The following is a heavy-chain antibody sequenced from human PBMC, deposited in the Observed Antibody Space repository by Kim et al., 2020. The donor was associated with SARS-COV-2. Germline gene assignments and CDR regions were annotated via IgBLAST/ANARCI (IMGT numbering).Heavy chain of an antibody. CDR3: ARGSVARDDAFDM. CDR2: T. Sequence: TTSHPTLKSRITLSFESQNQFSLKLNSVTAADTAVYYCARGSVARDDAFDMWGPGTMVTVSS. D-gene: IGHD6-19*01. V-gene: IGHV4-34*01. J-gene: IGHJ3*02.